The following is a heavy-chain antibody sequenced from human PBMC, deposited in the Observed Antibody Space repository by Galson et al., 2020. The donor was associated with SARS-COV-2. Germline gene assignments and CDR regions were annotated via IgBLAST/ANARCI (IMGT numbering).Heavy chain of an antibody. CDR2: ISSSSSYI. V-gene: IGHV3-21*01. D-gene: IGHD6-19*01. J-gene: IGHJ5*02. CDR3: ARDPYLGIAKAGTGWNWFDP. Sequence: GGSLRLSCAASGFTFSSYSMNWVRQAPGKGLEWVSSISSSSSYIYYADSVKGRFTISRDNAKNSLYLQMNSLRAEDTAVYYCARDPYLGIAKAGTGWNWFDPWGQGTLVTVSS. CDR1: GFTFSSYS.